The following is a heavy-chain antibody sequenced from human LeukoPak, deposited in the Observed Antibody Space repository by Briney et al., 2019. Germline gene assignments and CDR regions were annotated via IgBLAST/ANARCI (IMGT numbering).Heavy chain of an antibody. CDR3: ARTEAAADWFDP. Sequence: KTSETLSLTCAVYGGSFSGYYWSWIRQPPGKGLEWIGEINHSGSTNYNPSLKSRVTISVDTSKNQFSLKLSSVTAADTAVYYCARTEAAADWFDPWGQGTLVTVSS. CDR2: INHSGST. D-gene: IGHD6-13*01. V-gene: IGHV4-34*01. CDR1: GGSFSGYY. J-gene: IGHJ5*02.